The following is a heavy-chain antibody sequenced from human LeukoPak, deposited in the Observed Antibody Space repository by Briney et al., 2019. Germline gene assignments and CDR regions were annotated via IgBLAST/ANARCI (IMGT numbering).Heavy chain of an antibody. CDR3: ARTRYCSGISCFYAN. Sequence: GGSLRLSCAASGLTFSSYAMSWVRQAPGKGLEWVSGITASAAGTYYADSVKGRFTISRDNSKNTLYLQMSSLKAEDTAVYYCARTRYCSGISCFYANWGQGTLVTVSS. CDR1: GLTFSSYA. D-gene: IGHD2-2*01. J-gene: IGHJ4*02. CDR2: ITASAAGT. V-gene: IGHV3-23*01.